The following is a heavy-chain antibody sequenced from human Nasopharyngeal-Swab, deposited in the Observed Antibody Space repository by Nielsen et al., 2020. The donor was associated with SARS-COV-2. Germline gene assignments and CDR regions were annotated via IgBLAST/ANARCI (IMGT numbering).Heavy chain of an antibody. Sequence: SETLFLTCTVSGGSISSSSYYWGWIRQPPGKGLEWIGSIYYSGSTYYNPSLKSRVTISVDTSKNQFSLKLSSVTAADTAVYYCARAGESHVVVVAATTPSFDYWGQGTLVTVFS. CDR1: GGSISSSSYY. CDR3: ARAGESHVVVVAATTPSFDY. J-gene: IGHJ4*02. D-gene: IGHD2-15*01. V-gene: IGHV4-39*07. CDR2: IYYSGST.